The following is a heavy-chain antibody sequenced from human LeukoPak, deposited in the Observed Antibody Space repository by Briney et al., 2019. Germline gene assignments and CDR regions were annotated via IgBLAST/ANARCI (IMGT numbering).Heavy chain of an antibody. V-gene: IGHV4-34*01. CDR2: INHSGST. J-gene: IGHJ4*02. D-gene: IGHD3-10*01. CDR3: ARTGGFASGTYHPFDY. CDR1: XXXXSDYX. Sequence: PSETLSLTCAVFXXXXSDYXWSWIRQPPXXXXXXXXEINHSGSTNYNPSLKSRITISVDTSKNQFSLKLTSVTAADTAVYYCARTGGFASGTYHPFDYWGQGTLVTVSS.